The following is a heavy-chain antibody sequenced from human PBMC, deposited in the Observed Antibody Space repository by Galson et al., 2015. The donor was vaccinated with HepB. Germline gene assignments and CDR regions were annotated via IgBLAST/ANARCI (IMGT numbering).Heavy chain of an antibody. V-gene: IGHV5-51*01. CDR2: IYPGDSAT. J-gene: IGHJ6*02. D-gene: IGHD4-23*01. CDR1: GYSFTSYW. Sequence: QSGAEVKKPGESLKISCKGSGYSFTSYWIGWVRQMPGKGLEWMGIIYPGDSATRYSPSFQGQVTISADKSISTAYLQWSSLKASDTAMYYCARNPRVEVYGGNYYYYGMDVWGQGTTVTVSS. CDR3: ARNPRVEVYGGNYYYYGMDV.